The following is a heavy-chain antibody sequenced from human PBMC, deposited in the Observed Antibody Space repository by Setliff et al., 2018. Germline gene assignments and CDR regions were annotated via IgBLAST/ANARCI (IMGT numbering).Heavy chain of an antibody. CDR1: GFLFSEYG. V-gene: IGHV3-30*18. CDR3: ANEGLGRDGNNYINWFAS. D-gene: IGHD3-10*01. CDR2: ISYDASKP. Sequence: LRLSCAASGFLFSEYGMHWVRQAPGRGLEWVAVISYDASKPYYADSVRGRFTISRDNSKNSLYLQMNSLRAEDTAVYYCANEGLGRDGNNYINWFASWGQGTLVTVSS. J-gene: IGHJ5*01.